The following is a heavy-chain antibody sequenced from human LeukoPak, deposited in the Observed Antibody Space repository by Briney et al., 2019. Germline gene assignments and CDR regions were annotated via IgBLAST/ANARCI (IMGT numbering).Heavy chain of an antibody. J-gene: IGHJ4*02. Sequence: PSETLSLTCTVSGGSISSDYWSWNRQPPGKGLERIGYIYYSGSTNYNPSLKSRVTISVDTSKNQFSLKLSSVTAADTAVYYCARAPYYYDSSGNLDWGQGTLVTVSS. CDR2: IYYSGST. CDR1: GGSISSDY. V-gene: IGHV4-59*01. D-gene: IGHD3-22*01. CDR3: ARAPYYYDSSGNLD.